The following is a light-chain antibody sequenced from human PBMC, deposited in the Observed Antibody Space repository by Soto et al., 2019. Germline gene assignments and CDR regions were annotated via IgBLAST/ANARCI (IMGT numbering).Light chain of an antibody. CDR3: QSYDSSLIGSV. CDR2: GNS. CDR1: SSNIGASYA. J-gene: IGLJ1*01. Sequence: QSVLTQPPSVSGASGQRVTISCTGSSSNIGASYAVHWYQQLPGTAPKLLIYGNSNRPSGVPDRFSGSKSGTSASLAITGLQAEDEADYYCQSYDSSLIGSVFGTGTKVTVL. V-gene: IGLV1-40*01.